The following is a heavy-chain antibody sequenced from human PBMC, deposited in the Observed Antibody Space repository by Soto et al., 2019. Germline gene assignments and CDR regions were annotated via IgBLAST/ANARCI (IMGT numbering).Heavy chain of an antibody. CDR3: ARHHLSITMVRGGATNWLDP. CDR2: IYNSGTT. CDR1: GCSINNYY. D-gene: IGHD3-10*01. Sequence: PSETLSLTCTVSGCSINNYYWAWIRQPPGKGLEWIAWIYNSGTTKCNPSLESRVTISVDTSKSQFSLKLSSVTAADTAVYYCARHHLSITMVRGGATNWLDPWGQGTLVTVSS. V-gene: IGHV4-59*08. J-gene: IGHJ5*02.